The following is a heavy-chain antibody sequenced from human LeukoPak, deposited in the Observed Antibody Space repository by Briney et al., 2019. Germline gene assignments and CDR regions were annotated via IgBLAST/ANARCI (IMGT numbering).Heavy chain of an antibody. CDR1: GGSISSYY. CDR2: IYYSGST. D-gene: IGHD6-13*01. J-gene: IGHJ2*01. V-gene: IGHV4-59*12. CDR3: AREGKQQRRYFDL. Sequence: SETLSLTCTVSGGSISSYYWSWIRQPPGKGLEWIGYIYYSGSTNYNPSLKSRVTISVDTSKNQFSLKLSSVTAADTAVYYCAREGKQQRRYFDLWGRGTLVTVSS.